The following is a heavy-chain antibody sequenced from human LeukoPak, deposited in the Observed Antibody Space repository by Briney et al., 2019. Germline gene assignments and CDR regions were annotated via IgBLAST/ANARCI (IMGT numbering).Heavy chain of an antibody. CDR3: AREVKTAFDY. J-gene: IGHJ4*02. V-gene: IGHV4-34*01. CDR2: INHSGST. D-gene: IGHD4-23*01. CDR1: GGSFSGYF. Sequence: SETLSLTCAVYGGSFSGYFWSWIRQPPGKGLEWIGEINHSGSTNYNPSLKSRVTISVDTSKNQFSLKLSSVTAADTAVYYCAREVKTAFDYWGQGTLVTVSS.